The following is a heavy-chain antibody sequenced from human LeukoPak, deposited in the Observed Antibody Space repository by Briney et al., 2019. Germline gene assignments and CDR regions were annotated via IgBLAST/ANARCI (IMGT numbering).Heavy chain of an antibody. CDR3: ARVDPIDYELDY. J-gene: IGHJ4*02. D-gene: IGHD4-17*01. Sequence: SETLSLTCAVYGGSFNDYYWNWIRQPPGKGLEWIGEINLRGSTTYNPSLKSRVTISLDESKNQFTLKLSSVTAADTAVYYCARVDPIDYELDYWGQGTLVTVSS. CDR2: INLRGST. CDR1: GGSFNDYY. V-gene: IGHV4-34*01.